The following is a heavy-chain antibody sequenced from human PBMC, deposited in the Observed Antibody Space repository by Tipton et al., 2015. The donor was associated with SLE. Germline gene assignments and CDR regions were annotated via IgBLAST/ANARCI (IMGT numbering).Heavy chain of an antibody. CDR3: AKDLWGIYSYGFEH. Sequence: GSLRLSCAASGFTFSSCAMTWVRQAPGKGLEWVAVIYGGGSATYADSLKGLFTISRDNSKNTLYLQMNRLRVEEKAIYYCAKDLWGIYSYGFEHWGKGTLVTVSS. V-gene: IGHV3-23*03. D-gene: IGHD5-18*01. J-gene: IGHJ4*02. CDR1: GFTFSSCA. CDR2: IYGGGSA.